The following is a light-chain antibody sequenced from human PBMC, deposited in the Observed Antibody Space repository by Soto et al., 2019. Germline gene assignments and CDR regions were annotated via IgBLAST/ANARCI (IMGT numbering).Light chain of an antibody. CDR3: QHSNSYSVT. J-gene: IGKJ1*01. Sequence: DIQMTQSPSTLSASVGDRVTITCRASQSISSWLAWYQQKAGKAPKLLIYDASSLQSGVPSRFSGSGSGTEFTLTFSSLQPDDFATYYCQHSNSYSVTFGQGTKVETK. CDR2: DAS. V-gene: IGKV1-5*01. CDR1: QSISSW.